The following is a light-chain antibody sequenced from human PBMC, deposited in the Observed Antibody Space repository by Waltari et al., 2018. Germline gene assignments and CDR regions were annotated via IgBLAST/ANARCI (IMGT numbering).Light chain of an antibody. CDR2: DVS. CDR3: GSYTSDSSVV. V-gene: IGLV2-14*01. Sequence: QSALTQPASVSGSPGQSITIPCTGTRSYVGGYNYVSWYQQHPDKVPKLIIYDVSNRPSGISNRFSGSKSGNTASLTISGLQAEDEADYFCGSYTSDSSVVFGGGTRLTVL. CDR1: RSYVGGYNY. J-gene: IGLJ2*01.